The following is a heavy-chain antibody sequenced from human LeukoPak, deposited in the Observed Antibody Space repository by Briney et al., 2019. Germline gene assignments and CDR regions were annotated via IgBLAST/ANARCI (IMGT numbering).Heavy chain of an antibody. D-gene: IGHD5-12*01. J-gene: IGHJ4*02. CDR3: ARFAAYEYHFDY. V-gene: IGHV3-74*03. Sequence: GGSLRLSCVTSGFPFTTYWIHWIRQAPGKGLEWVSRLSSDGSRSTYADSVKGRFIISRDNAKKTVYLQMNSLRVEDTAFHFCARFAAYEYHFDYWGRGALVTVSS. CDR1: GFPFTTYW. CDR2: LSSDGSRS.